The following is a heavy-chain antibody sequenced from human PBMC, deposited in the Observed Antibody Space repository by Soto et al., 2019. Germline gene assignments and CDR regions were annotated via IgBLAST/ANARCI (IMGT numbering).Heavy chain of an antibody. Sequence: QVQLVQSGAEVKKPGSSVKVSCKASGGTFSSCTISWVRQAPGQGLEWMGRIIPILGIANYEQKFQGRVTIKADKSTSTAYMELGSLRSEDTAGYYCSSYLVYSGYDYNAFDLWGQGTMVTVSS. D-gene: IGHD5-12*01. J-gene: IGHJ3*01. V-gene: IGHV1-69*02. CDR3: SSYLVYSGYDYNAFDL. CDR1: GGTFSSCT. CDR2: IIPILGIA.